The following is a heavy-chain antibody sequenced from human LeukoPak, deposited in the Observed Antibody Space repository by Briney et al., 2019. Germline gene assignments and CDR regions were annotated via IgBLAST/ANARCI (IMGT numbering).Heavy chain of an antibody. J-gene: IGHJ4*02. CDR1: GGSISSYY. CDR3: ARLLVGAAWYFDY. Sequence: SETLSLTCAVYGGSISSYYWSWIRQPPGKGLEWIGYIYYSGSTNYNPSLKSRVTISVDTSKNQFSLKLSSVTAADTAVYYCARLLVGAAWYFDYWGQGTLVTVSS. CDR2: IYYSGST. V-gene: IGHV4-59*08. D-gene: IGHD1-26*01.